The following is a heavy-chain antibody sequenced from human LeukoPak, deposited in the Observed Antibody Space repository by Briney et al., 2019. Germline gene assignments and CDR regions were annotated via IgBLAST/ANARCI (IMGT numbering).Heavy chain of an antibody. V-gene: IGHV3-23*01. CDR1: GFTFSSYA. CDR3: AKVPRSGSYFNFDY. D-gene: IGHD1-26*01. CDR2: ISGSGGST. J-gene: IGHJ4*02. Sequence: GGSLRLSCAASGFTFSSYAMSWVRQAPGKGLEWVSAISGSGGSTYYADSVKGRFTISRDNSKNTLYLQTNSLRAEDTAVYYCAKVPRSGSYFNFDYWGQGTLVTVSS.